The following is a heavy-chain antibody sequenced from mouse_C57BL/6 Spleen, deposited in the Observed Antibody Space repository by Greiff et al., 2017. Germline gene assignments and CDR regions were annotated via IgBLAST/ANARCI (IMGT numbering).Heavy chain of an antibody. CDR3: ARCGTGWYFDV. CDR2: IDPSDSYT. D-gene: IGHD4-1*01. V-gene: IGHV1-69*01. Sequence: VKQRPGQGLEWIGEIDPSDSYTNYNQKFKGKSTLTVDKSSSTAYMQLSSLTSEDSAVYYCARCGTGWYFDVWGTGTTVTVSS. J-gene: IGHJ1*03.